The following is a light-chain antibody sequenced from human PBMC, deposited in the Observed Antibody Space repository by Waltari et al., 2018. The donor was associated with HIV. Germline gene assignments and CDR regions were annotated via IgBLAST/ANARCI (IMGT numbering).Light chain of an antibody. V-gene: IGLV2-8*01. J-gene: IGLJ3*02. CDR3: NSYAGSNNWV. Sequence: QSALTQPPSASGSPGPSVTISCTGTSSDVGGYNYVPWYQQHPGKAPKLMIYEVSKRPSGVPDRFSGSKSGNTASLTVAGLQAEDEADYYCNSYAGSNNWVFGGGTKLTVL. CDR2: EVS. CDR1: SSDVGGYNY.